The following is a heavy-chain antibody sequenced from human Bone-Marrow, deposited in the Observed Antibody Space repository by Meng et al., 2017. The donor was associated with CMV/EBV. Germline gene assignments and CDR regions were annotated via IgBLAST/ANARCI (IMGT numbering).Heavy chain of an antibody. J-gene: IGHJ5*02. CDR1: GFTFSSYS. CDR3: AIAFSRSGFYNWFDP. CDR2: ISSSSSTI. V-gene: IGHV3-48*04. Sequence: GGSLRLSCAASGFTFSSYSMNWVRQAPGKGLEWVSYISSSSSTIYYADSVKGRFTISRDNAKNSLYLQMNSLRAEDTAVYYCAIAFSRSGFYNWFDPWGQGTLVTVSS. D-gene: IGHD3-3*01.